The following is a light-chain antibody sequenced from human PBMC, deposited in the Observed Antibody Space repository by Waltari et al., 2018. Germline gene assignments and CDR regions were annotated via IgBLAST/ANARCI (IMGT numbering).Light chain of an antibody. J-gene: IGKJ4*01. Sequence: DIVLTQSPATLSLSPGERATLSCRASQSIHNSLAWYQQKPGQAPRLLIYDTSNRATGISARFSGSGFGTDFTLTISSLEPEDFAVYYCQQRRNWPLTFGGGTKVEIK. CDR1: QSIHNS. CDR2: DTS. V-gene: IGKV3-11*01. CDR3: QQRRNWPLT.